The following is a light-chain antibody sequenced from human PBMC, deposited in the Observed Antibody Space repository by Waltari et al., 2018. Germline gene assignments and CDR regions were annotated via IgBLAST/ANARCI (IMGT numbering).Light chain of an antibody. CDR2: DAS. CDR3: MQTLRLPSFS. V-gene: IGKV2D-29*01. CDR1: ASLLRSDGKTY. J-gene: IGKJ4*01. Sequence: VVPQAPLSMSVTPGRPSSLSSTSSASLLRSDGKTYLYWYLHKPGQPPRLLIYDASKRFSGVPDRFSGSGSGTDVTLRISRVEAEDVGVYYCMQTLRLPSFSFGGGTKVEIK.